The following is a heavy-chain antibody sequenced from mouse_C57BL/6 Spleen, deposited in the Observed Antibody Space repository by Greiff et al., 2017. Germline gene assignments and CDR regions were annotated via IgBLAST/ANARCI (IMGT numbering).Heavy chain of an antibody. CDR3: AREYYFDY. CDR2: IYPGDGDT. CDR1: GYAFSSSW. V-gene: IGHV1-82*01. J-gene: IGHJ2*01. Sequence: QVQLQQSGPELVKPGASVKISCTASGYAFSSSWMNWVKQRPGKGLEWIGRIYPGDGDTNYNGKFKGKATLTADKSSSTAYMQLSSLTSEDSAVYFCAREYYFDYWGQGTTLTVSS.